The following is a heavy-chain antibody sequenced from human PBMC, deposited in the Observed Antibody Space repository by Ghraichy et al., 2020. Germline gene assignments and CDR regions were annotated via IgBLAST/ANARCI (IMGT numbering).Heavy chain of an antibody. D-gene: IGHD5/OR15-5a*01. CDR2: ISGSGGSL. Sequence: GSLRLSCTASGFTFSSYAMNWVRQAPGKGLEWVSRISGSGGSLYYADSVKGRFTISRDNSKNTLYLQMNSLRAEDTAVYYCAKEIYVFVDSFDFWGQGTMVTVSS. J-gene: IGHJ3*01. CDR3: AKEIYVFVDSFDF. CDR1: GFTFSSYA. V-gene: IGHV3-23*01.